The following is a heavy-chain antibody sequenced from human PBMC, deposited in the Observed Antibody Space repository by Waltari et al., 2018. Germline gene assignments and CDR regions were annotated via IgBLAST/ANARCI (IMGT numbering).Heavy chain of an antibody. V-gene: IGHV1-46*01. CDR1: GYTFTSYY. J-gene: IGHJ4*02. CDR2: LNPSGGST. Sequence: QVQLVQSGAEVKKPGASVKVSCKASGYTFTSYYIHWVRQAPGQGLEWMGRLNPSGGSTGYAQKFQGRVTMTRDTSTSTVHMELSSLRSDDTSVYYCARSQIVGATYFDYWGQGTLVTVSS. D-gene: IGHD1-26*01. CDR3: ARSQIVGATYFDY.